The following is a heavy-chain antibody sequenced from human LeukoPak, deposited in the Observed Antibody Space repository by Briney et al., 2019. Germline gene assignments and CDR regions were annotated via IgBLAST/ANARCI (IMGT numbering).Heavy chain of an antibody. CDR2: ISSNGGST. D-gene: IGHD3-16*01. J-gene: IGHJ4*02. Sequence: PGGSLRLSSAASGLTFSSYAMHWVRQAPGKGLEYVSAISSNGGSTYYANSVKGRFTISRDNSKNTLYLQMGSLRAEDMAVYYCARDGRLGGFDYWGQGTLVTVSS. V-gene: IGHV3-64*01. CDR3: ARDGRLGGFDY. CDR1: GLTFSSYA.